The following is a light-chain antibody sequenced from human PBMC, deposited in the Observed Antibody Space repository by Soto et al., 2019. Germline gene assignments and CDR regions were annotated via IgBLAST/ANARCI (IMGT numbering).Light chain of an antibody. CDR2: GAS. CDR1: QSVSSN. Sequence: EIVMTQSPATLSFSPWERATLSCRASQSVSSNFAWYQQKPGQAPRLLIYGASTRATGIPARFSGSGSGTEFTLSISSLQSEDFAVYSCQQYDNWPSTFGQGTKVDIK. J-gene: IGKJ1*01. V-gene: IGKV3-15*01. CDR3: QQYDNWPST.